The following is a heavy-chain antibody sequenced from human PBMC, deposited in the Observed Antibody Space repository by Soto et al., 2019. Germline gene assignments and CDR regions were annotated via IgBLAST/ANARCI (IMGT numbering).Heavy chain of an antibody. CDR3: TTPLVCGDYTTTDY. D-gene: IGHD4-17*01. V-gene: IGHV3-15*01. Sequence: PGGSLRLSCAASGFTFSNAWMSWVRQAPGKGLEWVGRIKSKTDGGTTDYAAPVKGRFTISRDDSKNTLYLQMNSLKTEDTAVYYCTTPLVCGDYTTTDYWGQGTLVTVSS. CDR2: IKSKTDGGTT. J-gene: IGHJ4*02. CDR1: GFTFSNAW.